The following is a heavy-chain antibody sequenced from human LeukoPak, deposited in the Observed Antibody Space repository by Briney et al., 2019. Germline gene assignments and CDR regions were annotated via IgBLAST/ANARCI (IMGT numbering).Heavy chain of an antibody. Sequence: GGSLRLSCAASGFTVSSNYMSWVRQAPGKGLEWVSIIYSGGSTFYADSVKGRFAISRDNSKNTLYLQMNSLRSDDTAVYYCARASNRNDNSAYYYYYYMDVWGKGTTVTISS. V-gene: IGHV3-53*05. CDR1: GFTVSSNY. J-gene: IGHJ6*03. CDR3: ARASNRNDNSAYYYYYYMDV. CDR2: IYSGGST. D-gene: IGHD1-20*01.